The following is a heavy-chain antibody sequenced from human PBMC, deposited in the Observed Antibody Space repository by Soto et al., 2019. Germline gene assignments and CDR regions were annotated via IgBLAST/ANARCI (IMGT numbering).Heavy chain of an antibody. D-gene: IGHD3-10*01. CDR1: GASVSSYY. CDR2: IHSSGNL. CDR3: ARDVRKNY. V-gene: IGHV4-4*07. J-gene: IGHJ4*02. Sequence: QVRLHESGPGLVKPSETLSLTCTVSGASVSSYYWSWFRQPVGKGLEWIGRIHSSGNLNYNPSLESRVTTSLDTSNNQFSLRLTSVTAADTALYLCARDVRKNYWGQGIRVAVSS.